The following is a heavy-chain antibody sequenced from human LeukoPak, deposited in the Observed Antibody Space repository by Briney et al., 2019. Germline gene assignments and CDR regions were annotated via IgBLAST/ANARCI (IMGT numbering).Heavy chain of an antibody. Sequence: PSETLSLTCTVSGGSISSGSYHWSWIRQPAGRGLEWIGRIYPSGSTNYDPSLKSRITISVNMSKSQFSLRLSSVAAADTAVYYCARVTGYMIEDYFDYWGQGTLVTVSS. D-gene: IGHD3-22*01. CDR2: IYPSGST. CDR1: GGSISSGSYH. CDR3: ARVTGYMIEDYFDY. J-gene: IGHJ4*02. V-gene: IGHV4-61*02.